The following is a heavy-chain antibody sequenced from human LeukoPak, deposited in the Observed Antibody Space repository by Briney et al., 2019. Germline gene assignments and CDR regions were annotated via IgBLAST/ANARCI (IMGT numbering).Heavy chain of an antibody. J-gene: IGHJ5*02. CDR2: INPDGSSA. Sequence: PGGSLRLSCAASGFTFSDYWMHWVRQAPGKGLAWVSRINPDGSSASYADSVKGRFTISRDNAKNTLYLQMNSLRAEDTAVYYCARFKVTVTSIPWGQGTLVTVSS. CDR1: GFTFSDYW. D-gene: IGHD4-11*01. CDR3: ARFKVTVTSIP. V-gene: IGHV3-74*01.